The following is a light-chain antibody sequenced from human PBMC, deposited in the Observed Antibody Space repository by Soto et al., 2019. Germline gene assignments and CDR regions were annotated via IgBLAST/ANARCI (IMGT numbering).Light chain of an antibody. CDR2: GAF. CDR1: QSVSIN. Sequence: EIVMTQSPATLSVSPGDRATLSCRASQSVSINLAWYQQKPGQAPRLLMYGAFTRATGVPARFSGSGSGTDFQLTTSGRQPDDVEVYYCQHYDIWALWTFGAGTNVEI. CDR3: QHYDIWALWT. J-gene: IGKJ1*01. V-gene: IGKV3-15*01.